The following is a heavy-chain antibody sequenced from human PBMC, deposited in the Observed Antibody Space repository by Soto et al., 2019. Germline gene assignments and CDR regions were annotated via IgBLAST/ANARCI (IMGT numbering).Heavy chain of an antibody. D-gene: IGHD3-22*01. CDR1: GGSVSSGTYY. Sequence: SETLSLTCTVSGGSVSSGTYYWSWIRQPPGKGLEWIGYIYYPGSTNYNPSPKSRVTISIDTSKNQFSLKLSSVTAADTAVFYCARSLGTVYDSLPDYWGQGTLVTVSS. V-gene: IGHV4-61*01. CDR2: IYYPGST. CDR3: ARSLGTVYDSLPDY. J-gene: IGHJ4*01.